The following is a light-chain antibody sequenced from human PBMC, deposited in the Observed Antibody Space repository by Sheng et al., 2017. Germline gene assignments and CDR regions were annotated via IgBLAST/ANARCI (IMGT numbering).Light chain of an antibody. CDR2: KAS. V-gene: IGKV1-5*03. J-gene: IGKJ1*01. CDR3: QHYISFPWT. CDR1: QSVDTW. Sequence: DIQLTQSPSTLSASVGDRVTFTCRASQSVDTWLAWYQQKPGKAPKLLIYKASNLESGVPSRFSGSGSGTEFTLTISSLQPDDFATYFCQHYISFPWTFGQGT.